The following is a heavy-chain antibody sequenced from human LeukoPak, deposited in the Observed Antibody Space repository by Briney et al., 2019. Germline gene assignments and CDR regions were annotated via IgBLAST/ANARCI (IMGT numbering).Heavy chain of an antibody. J-gene: IGHJ4*02. Sequence: GGSLRLSCAASGFTFSSYSMNWVRQAPGKGLEWVSSISSSSSYIYYADSVKGRFTISRDNAKNSLYLQMNSLRAEDTAVYYCARGEVAFGGVKGYWGQGTVVTVSS. CDR2: ISSSSSYI. CDR3: ARGEVAFGGVKGY. D-gene: IGHD3-16*01. V-gene: IGHV3-21*01. CDR1: GFTFSSYS.